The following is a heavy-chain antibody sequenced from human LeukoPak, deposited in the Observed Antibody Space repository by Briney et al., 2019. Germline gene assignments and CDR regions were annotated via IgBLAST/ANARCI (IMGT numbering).Heavy chain of an antibody. D-gene: IGHD2-21*02. CDR2: FDPEDGET. CDR1: GYTLTELS. Sequence: ASVKVSCKVSGYTLTELSMHWVRQTPGKGLEWMGGFDPEDGETIYAQKFQGRVTMMEDTSTDTAYMELSSLRSEDTAVYYCARIPRAYCGGDCYYFDYWGQGTLVTVSS. J-gene: IGHJ4*02. CDR3: ARIPRAYCGGDCYYFDY. V-gene: IGHV1-24*01.